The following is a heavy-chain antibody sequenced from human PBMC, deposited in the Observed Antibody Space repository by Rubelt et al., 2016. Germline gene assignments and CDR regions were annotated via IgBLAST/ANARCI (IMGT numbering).Heavy chain of an antibody. CDR2: IYYRGST. Sequence: QLQLQESGPGLVKPSETLSLTCTVSGGSISSSSYYWGWIRQPPGQGLEWIGSIYYRGSTYYNRSLQSQVTISVDTSKNQFSLKLSSGTAADTAVYYWACGIGTTGTLYSYWGQGTLVTVSS. V-gene: IGHV4-39*01. CDR1: GGSISSSSYY. D-gene: IGHD1-1*01. CDR3: ACGIGTTGTLYSY. J-gene: IGHJ4*02.